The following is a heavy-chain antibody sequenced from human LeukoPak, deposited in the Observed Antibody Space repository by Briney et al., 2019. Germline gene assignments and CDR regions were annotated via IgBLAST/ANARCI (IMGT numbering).Heavy chain of an antibody. V-gene: IGHV3-33*01. CDR2: IWYDGSNK. CDR3: AREGEMATISGSYLDI. CDR1: GFTFSRYG. D-gene: IGHD5-24*01. Sequence: PGGSLRLSCAASGFTFSRYGMHWVRQAPGKGLERVAIIWYDGSNKYYVDSVKGRFTISRDNSKNTLDLQMNSLRADDTAVYYCAREGEMATISGSYLDIWGQGTMVAVSS. J-gene: IGHJ3*02.